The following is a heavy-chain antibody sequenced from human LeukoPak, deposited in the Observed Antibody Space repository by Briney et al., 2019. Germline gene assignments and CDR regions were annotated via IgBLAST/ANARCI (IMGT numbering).Heavy chain of an antibody. Sequence: SETLSLTCTVSGGSISSYYWSWIRQPPGKGLEWIGYIYYSGSTNYNPSLKSRVTISVDTSKNQFSLKLSSVTAADTAVYYCARQDSSNYYYGLDVWGQGTTATVSS. J-gene: IGHJ6*02. V-gene: IGHV4-59*08. CDR3: ARQDSSNYYYGLDV. CDR1: GGSISSYY. CDR2: IYYSGST.